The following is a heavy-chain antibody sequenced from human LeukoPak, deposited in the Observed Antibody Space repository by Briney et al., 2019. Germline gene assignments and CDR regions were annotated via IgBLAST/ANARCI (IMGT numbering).Heavy chain of an antibody. Sequence: ASVKVSCKASGYTFTSYDINWVRQATGQGLEWMGWMNPNSGNTGYAQKFQGRVTMTRDTSISTAYMELSRLRSDDTAVYYCARPESGGSSFDYWGQGTLVTVSS. CDR3: ARPESGGSSFDY. J-gene: IGHJ4*02. CDR2: MNPNSGNT. V-gene: IGHV1-8*01. D-gene: IGHD2-15*01. CDR1: GYTFTSYD.